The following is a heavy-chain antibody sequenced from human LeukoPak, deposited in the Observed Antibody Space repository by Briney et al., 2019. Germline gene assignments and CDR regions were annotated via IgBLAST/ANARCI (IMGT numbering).Heavy chain of an antibody. D-gene: IGHD3-3*01. J-gene: IGHJ4*02. CDR2: IYSGGST. Sequence: GGSLRLSCAASGFTVSSNYMSWVRQAPGKGLEWVSVIYSGGSTYYADSVKGRFTISRDNSKNTLYLQMNSLRAEDTAVYYCVRDGGGGVLRFGYWGQGTLVTVSS. V-gene: IGHV3-53*01. CDR3: VRDGGGGVLRFGY. CDR1: GFTVSSNY.